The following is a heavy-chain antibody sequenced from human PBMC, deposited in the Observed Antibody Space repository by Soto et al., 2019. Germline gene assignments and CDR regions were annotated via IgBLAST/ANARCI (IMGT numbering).Heavy chain of an antibody. CDR3: AKVRIPYSSSWYPAFDI. V-gene: IGHV3-30*18. D-gene: IGHD6-13*01. CDR1: GFTFSSYG. J-gene: IGHJ3*02. CDR2: ISYDGSNK. Sequence: QVQLVESGGGVVQPGRSLRLSCAASGFTFSSYGMHWVRQAPGKGLEWVAVISYDGSNKYYADSVKGRFTISRDNSKNTLYLQMNSLRAEDTAVYYCAKVRIPYSSSWYPAFDIWGQGTMVTVSS.